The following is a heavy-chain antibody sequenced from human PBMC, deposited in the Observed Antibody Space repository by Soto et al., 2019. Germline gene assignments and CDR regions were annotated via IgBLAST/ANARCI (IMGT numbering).Heavy chain of an antibody. CDR2: IIPNNGNT. D-gene: IGHD6-19*01. Sequence: GASVEVCCKDSGGTLNSYAMSWVRQDKRQGLEWMGWIIPNNGNTNYAQKLQGRVTMTTDKFTSTAYMELRSLRSDDTAVYYCARGEGSGWYPVPFDYWGQGTLVTVSS. V-gene: IGHV1-18*01. CDR3: ARGEGSGWYPVPFDY. CDR1: GGTLNSYA. J-gene: IGHJ4*02.